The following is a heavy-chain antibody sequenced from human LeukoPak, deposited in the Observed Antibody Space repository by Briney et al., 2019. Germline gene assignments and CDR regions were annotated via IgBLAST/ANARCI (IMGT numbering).Heavy chain of an antibody. CDR1: GGTFSSYA. CDR2: IIPIFGTA. V-gene: IGHV1-69*05. D-gene: IGHD3-10*01. Sequence: GASVKISCKASGGTFSSYAISWVRQAPGQGLEWMGGIIPIFGTANYARKFRGRVTITTDESTSTAYMELSSLRSEDTAVYYCARVHGSGSYRPYYYYYYMDVWGKGTTVTVSS. J-gene: IGHJ6*03. CDR3: ARVHGSGSYRPYYYYYYMDV.